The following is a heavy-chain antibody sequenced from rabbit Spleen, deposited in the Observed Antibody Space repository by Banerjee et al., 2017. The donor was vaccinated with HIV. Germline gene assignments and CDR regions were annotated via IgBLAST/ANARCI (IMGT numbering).Heavy chain of an antibody. CDR1: GFDLSSYYW. CDR3: ARVSASDVSYAFNL. D-gene: IGHD6-1*01. J-gene: IGHJ4*01. Sequence: EESGGGLVKPEGSLTLTCTASGFDLSSYYWICWVRQAPGKGLEWIACIYTGSGGSTYYASWAKGRFTISKTSSTTVTLQMTSLTAADTATYFCARVSASDVSYAFNLWGQGTLVTVS. CDR2: IYTGSGGST. V-gene: IGHV1S45*01.